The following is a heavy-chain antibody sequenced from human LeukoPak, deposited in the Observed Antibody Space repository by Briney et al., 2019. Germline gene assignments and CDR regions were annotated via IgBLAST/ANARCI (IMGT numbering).Heavy chain of an antibody. Sequence: GGSLRLSCAASGFTFSTYAVNWVRQAPGKGLEWVSTISGSGDSTYYADSVKGRFTISRDNSKNTLYLQMNSLRAEDTAVYYCARVRKPSWDFDYWGQGTLVTVSS. CDR1: GFTFSTYA. CDR2: ISGSGDST. J-gene: IGHJ4*02. D-gene: IGHD7-27*01. CDR3: ARVRKPSWDFDY. V-gene: IGHV3-23*01.